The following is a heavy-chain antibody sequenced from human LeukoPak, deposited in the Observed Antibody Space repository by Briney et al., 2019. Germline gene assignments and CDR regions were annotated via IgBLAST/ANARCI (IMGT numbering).Heavy chain of an antibody. CDR1: GGSISSYY. CDR2: IHYSGST. J-gene: IGHJ4*02. Sequence: SETPSLTCTVAGGSISSYYGGWLRQPPGKGLEWLGNIHYSGSTNYNPSLESRVTISIDTSKNQVSLKLSSVTAADAAVYYCARHFHDSSGYYDDYWGQGTLVTVSP. CDR3: ARHFHDSSGYYDDY. D-gene: IGHD3-22*01. V-gene: IGHV4-59*08.